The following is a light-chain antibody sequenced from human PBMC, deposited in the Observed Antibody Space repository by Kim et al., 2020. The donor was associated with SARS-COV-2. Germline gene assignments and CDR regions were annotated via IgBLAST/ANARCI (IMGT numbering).Light chain of an antibody. V-gene: IGKV3-15*01. CDR2: GAS. J-gene: IGKJ2*01. CDR3: QQYSKSMYT. Sequence: SVSPGERATLSCRASQSIGNNLAWYQQKPGQAPRLLMYGASIRATDIPARFSGSGSGAEFTLTISSLQSEDFAVYYCQQYSKSMYTFGQGTKLEI. CDR1: QSIGNN.